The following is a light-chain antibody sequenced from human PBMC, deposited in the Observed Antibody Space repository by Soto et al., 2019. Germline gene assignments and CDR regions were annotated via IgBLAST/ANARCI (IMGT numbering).Light chain of an antibody. Sequence: QSVLTQPASVSGSPGQSIAISCTGTRSDVGAYNYVSWYQQHPGKAPKLMIYDVSERPSGVPDRFSGSKSGNTASLTISGLQAEDEADYYCCSYAGTYTGVFGTGTKVTVL. V-gene: IGLV2-11*01. CDR1: RSDVGAYNY. CDR2: DVS. CDR3: CSYAGTYTGV. J-gene: IGLJ1*01.